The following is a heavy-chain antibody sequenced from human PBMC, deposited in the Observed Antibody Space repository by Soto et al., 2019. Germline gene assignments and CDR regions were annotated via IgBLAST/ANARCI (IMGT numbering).Heavy chain of an antibody. D-gene: IGHD2-2*01. V-gene: IGHV3-21*01. CDR2: ISSSSSYI. CDR3: ERDAGEYQLLDRYAFDI. CDR1: GFTFSSYS. J-gene: IGHJ3*02. Sequence: EVQLVESGGGLVKPGGSLRLSCAASGFTFSSYSMNWVRQAPGKGLEWVSSISSSSSYIYYADSVKGRFTISRDNAKNSLYLQMNSLRAEDTAVYYCERDAGEYQLLDRYAFDIWGQGTMVTVSS.